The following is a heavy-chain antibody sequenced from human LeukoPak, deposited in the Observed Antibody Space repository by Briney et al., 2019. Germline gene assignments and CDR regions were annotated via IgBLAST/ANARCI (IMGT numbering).Heavy chain of an antibody. CDR1: GFVFSSNS. D-gene: IGHD4-11*01. J-gene: IGHJ4*02. Sequence: GGSLRLSCGASGFVFSSNSMIWVRQAPGKGLEWVSYISSSSSTIYYADSVKGLFTISRDNARNSLYLQMNSLRAEDTAVYYCATSGYSNIDFRGQGTLVTVSS. CDR3: ATSGYSNIDF. V-gene: IGHV3-48*04. CDR2: ISSSSSTI.